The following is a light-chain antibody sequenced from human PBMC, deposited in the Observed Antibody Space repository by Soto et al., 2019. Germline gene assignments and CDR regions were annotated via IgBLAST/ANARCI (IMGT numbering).Light chain of an antibody. V-gene: IGLV2-23*02. CDR2: EVT. CDR1: SSDVGNYNL. Sequence: QSALTQPASVSGSPGQSITISCTGTSSDVGNYNLVSWYQHHPGKAPKLIIFEVTRRPSGVSSRFSGSKSGNTASLTISGLQAEDEADYYCCSYAGSDTYVFGTGTKVTVL. CDR3: CSYAGSDTYV. J-gene: IGLJ1*01.